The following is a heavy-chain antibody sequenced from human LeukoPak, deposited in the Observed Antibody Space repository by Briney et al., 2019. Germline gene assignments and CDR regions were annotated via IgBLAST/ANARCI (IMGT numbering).Heavy chain of an antibody. V-gene: IGHV3-33*08. D-gene: IGHD6-19*01. J-gene: IGHJ4*02. Sequence: GGSLRLSCAVFGFTFSRDGMHWVRQAPGKGLEWVAVIWYDGSNKYYADSVKGRFTISRDNSKNTLYLQMNSLRAEDTAVYYCSSSSGWYELIYYWGQGTLVTVSS. CDR3: SSSSGWYELIYY. CDR2: IWYDGSNK. CDR1: GFTFSRDG.